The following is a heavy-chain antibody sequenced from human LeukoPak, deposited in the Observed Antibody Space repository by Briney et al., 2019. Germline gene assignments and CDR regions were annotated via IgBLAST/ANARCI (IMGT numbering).Heavy chain of an antibody. CDR3: AQVFRSGDLFVSDS. Sequence: GGSLRLSCAASGFIFSNYGMNWVRQAPGKGLEWVAAISASGSATYYTDSVKGRFTISRGNSKNTLYLQMNSLRAEDSAVYYCAQVFRSGDLFVSDSWGQGTLVTVSS. CDR2: ISASGSAT. CDR1: GFIFSNYG. V-gene: IGHV3-23*01. D-gene: IGHD4-17*01. J-gene: IGHJ4*02.